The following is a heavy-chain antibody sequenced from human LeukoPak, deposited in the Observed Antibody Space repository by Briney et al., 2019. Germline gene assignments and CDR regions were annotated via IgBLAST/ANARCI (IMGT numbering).Heavy chain of an antibody. CDR2: ISGSGGNT. V-gene: IGHV3-23*01. D-gene: IGHD3-22*01. CDR3: VKVAHNSGYYYFDY. Sequence: HPGGSLRLSCAASGFTFSSHAMTWVRQPPGKGLEWVSGISGSGGNTYYADSVKGRFTISRDNSKNTLSVQMNSLRAEDTAVYYCVKVAHNSGYYYFDYWGQGTLVAVST. J-gene: IGHJ4*02. CDR1: GFTFSSHA.